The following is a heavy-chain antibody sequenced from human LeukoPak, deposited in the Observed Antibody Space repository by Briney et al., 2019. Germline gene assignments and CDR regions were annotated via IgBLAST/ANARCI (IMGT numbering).Heavy chain of an antibody. CDR2: ISGRGCST. J-gene: IGHJ4*02. D-gene: IGHD2-15*01. Sequence: GGSLRLSCAASGFTFSSYAMSWVRQAPGKGLEWVSAISGRGCSTYYADSVKGRFTISRDNSKNTPYLQMNSLRAEDTAVYYCAKSSKVVAATSFDYWGQGTLVTVSS. CDR3: AKSSKVVAATSFDY. V-gene: IGHV3-23*01. CDR1: GFTFSSYA.